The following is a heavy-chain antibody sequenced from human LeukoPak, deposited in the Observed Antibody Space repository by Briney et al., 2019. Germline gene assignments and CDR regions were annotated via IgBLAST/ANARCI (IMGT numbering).Heavy chain of an antibody. CDR3: ARDFSYGSGFDY. Sequence: GGSLRLSCAASGFSISSYALHWVRLAPGKGLQYVSGISNGGSIDYANSVKGRFTISRDNSKNTLYLQMGSLRPEDMAVYYCARDFSYGSGFDYWGQGILVTVSS. V-gene: IGHV3-64*01. CDR1: GFSISSYA. J-gene: IGHJ4*02. CDR2: ISNGGSI. D-gene: IGHD5-18*01.